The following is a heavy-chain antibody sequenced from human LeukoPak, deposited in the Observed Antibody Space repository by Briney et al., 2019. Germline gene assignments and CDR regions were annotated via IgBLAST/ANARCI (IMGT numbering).Heavy chain of an antibody. Sequence: PSETLSLTCAVYGGSFSGYYWSWIRKPPGKGLEWIGEINHSGSTNYNPSLKSRVTISVDTSKNQFSLKLSSVTAADTAVYYCAREEGLRYFDWGQGTLVTVSS. D-gene: IGHD3-9*01. J-gene: IGHJ4*02. V-gene: IGHV4-34*01. CDR1: GGSFSGYY. CDR3: AREEGLRYFD. CDR2: INHSGST.